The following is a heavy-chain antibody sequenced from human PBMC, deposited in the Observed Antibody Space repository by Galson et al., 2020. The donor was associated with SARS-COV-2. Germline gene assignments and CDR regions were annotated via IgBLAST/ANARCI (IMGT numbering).Heavy chain of an antibody. D-gene: IGHD3-16*01. Sequence: SETLSLTCTVSGDSISSYYWSWIRQPPGKGLEWIGYINYSGITNYNPSLKSRVIISVDTSKNQFSLKLNSVTAADTAVYYCARGGGLVGFDPWGQGTLVTVSS. CDR1: GDSISSYY. J-gene: IGHJ5*02. CDR3: ARGGGLVGFDP. V-gene: IGHV4-59*01. CDR2: INYSGIT.